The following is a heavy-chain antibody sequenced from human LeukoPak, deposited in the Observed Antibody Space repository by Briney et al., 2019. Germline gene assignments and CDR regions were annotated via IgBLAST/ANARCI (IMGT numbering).Heavy chain of an antibody. CDR2: ISGSGDST. CDR1: GFTFSSYA. V-gene: IGHV3-23*01. J-gene: IGHJ4*02. D-gene: IGHD5-18*01. CDR3: AKAKTQAMVLPGNY. Sequence: GGSLRLSCAASGFTFSSYAMNWVRQPPGNGLEWVSTISGSGDSTYYADSVKGRFTISRDNSKNALYLQMNSLRAEDTAVYYCAKAKTQAMVLPGNYWGQGTRVTVSS.